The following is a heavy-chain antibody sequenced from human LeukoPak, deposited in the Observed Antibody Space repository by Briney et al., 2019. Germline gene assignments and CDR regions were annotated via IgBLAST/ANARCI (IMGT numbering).Heavy chain of an antibody. V-gene: IGHV3-48*03. J-gene: IGHJ6*02. CDR1: GFPFSSFE. D-gene: IGHD3-9*01. CDR2: ISGSGSTI. Sequence: GGSLRLSCAASGFPFSSFEMNWVRQAPGKGLEWVSYISGSGSTIYYADSVKGRFTISRDNAKNSLHLQMNSLRAEDTAAYYCARGRNYDILTSYNYYAMDVWGHGTTVPVSS. CDR3: ARGRNYDILTSYNYYAMDV.